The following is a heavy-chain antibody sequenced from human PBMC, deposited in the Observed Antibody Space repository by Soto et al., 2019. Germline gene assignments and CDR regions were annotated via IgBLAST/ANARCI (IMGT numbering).Heavy chain of an antibody. V-gene: IGHV3-23*01. CDR2: ISAGGSAT. CDR3: AKRLTNGDEGP. J-gene: IGHJ5*02. D-gene: IGHD2-21*01. Sequence: PGGSLRLSCAASGFSFSSFAMLWVRQAPGKGLECVSGISAGGSATYYAASVEGRFVISRDNSKNVLFLQMNNLRGEDTATYYCAKRLTNGDEGPWGRGTQVTVSS. CDR1: GFSFSSFA.